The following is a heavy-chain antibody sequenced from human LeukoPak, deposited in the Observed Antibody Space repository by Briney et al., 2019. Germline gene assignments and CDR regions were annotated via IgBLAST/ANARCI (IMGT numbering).Heavy chain of an antibody. V-gene: IGHV1-8*01. CDR1: GYTFTSHD. D-gene: IGHD2-8*01. Sequence: ASVKVSCKASGYTFTSHDINWVRQATGQGLEWMGWMNPNSGNTGYAQKFQGRVTMTRNTSISTAYMELSSLRSEDTAVYYCARGRRRMVYAIRGYSHWFDPWGQGTLVTVSS. J-gene: IGHJ5*02. CDR3: ARGRRRMVYAIRGYSHWFDP. CDR2: MNPNSGNT.